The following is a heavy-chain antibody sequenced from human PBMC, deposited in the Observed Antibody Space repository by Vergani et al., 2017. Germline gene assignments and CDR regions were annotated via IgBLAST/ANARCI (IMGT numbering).Heavy chain of an antibody. V-gene: IGHV3-23*01. CDR2: ISGSGGST. CDR3: AKDTAGYCSSTSYYAPGGWFDP. Sequence: EVQLLESGGGLVQPGGSLRLSCAASGFTFSSYAMSWVRQAPGKGLEWVSAISGSGGSTYYADSVKGRFTISRDNSKNTLYLQMNSLRAEDTAVYYCAKDTAGYCSSTSYYAPGGWFDPWGQGTLVTVSS. CDR1: GFTFSSYA. J-gene: IGHJ5*02. D-gene: IGHD2-2*01.